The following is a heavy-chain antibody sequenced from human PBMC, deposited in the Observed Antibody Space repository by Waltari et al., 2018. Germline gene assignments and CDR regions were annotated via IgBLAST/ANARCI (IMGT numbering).Heavy chain of an antibody. D-gene: IGHD1-1*01. CDR3: ATGGQEPSFDY. CDR2: ISWNSGSI. J-gene: IGHJ4*02. CDR1: GFTFDDYA. V-gene: IGHV3-9*01. Sequence: EVQLVESGGGLVQPGGSLRLSCAASGFTFDDYAMHWVRQAPGKGLEWVSGISWNSGSIGYADSVKGRFTISRDNAKNSLYLQMNSLRAEDTALYYCATGGQEPSFDYWGQGTLVTVSS.